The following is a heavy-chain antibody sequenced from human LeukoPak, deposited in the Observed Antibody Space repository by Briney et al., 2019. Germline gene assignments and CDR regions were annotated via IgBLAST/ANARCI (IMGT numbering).Heavy chain of an antibody. CDR1: GFTFSSYG. CDR3: ARDTADSDYYYMDV. CDR2: ISSSSSYI. Sequence: GRSLRLSCVASGFTFSSYGMHWVRQAPGKGLEWVSSISSSSSYIYYADSVKGRFTISRDNAKNSLYLQMNSLRAEDTAVYYCARDTADSDYYYMDVWGKGTTVTVSS. J-gene: IGHJ6*03. D-gene: IGHD4-17*01. V-gene: IGHV3-21*01.